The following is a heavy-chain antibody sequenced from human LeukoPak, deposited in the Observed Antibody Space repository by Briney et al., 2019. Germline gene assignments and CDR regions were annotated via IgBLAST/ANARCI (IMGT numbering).Heavy chain of an antibody. V-gene: IGHV3-30*03. CDR2: ISFDGSYK. CDR3: ASQFSFDY. CDR1: GFPFSSYG. Sequence: GGSLRLSCTASGFPFSSYGVHWVRQAPGKGLEWVVLISFDGSYKYYADSVRGRFTISRDNAKNTLYLQMNSLRAEDTAVYYCASQFSFDYWGQGTLVTVSS. J-gene: IGHJ4*02. D-gene: IGHD5-24*01.